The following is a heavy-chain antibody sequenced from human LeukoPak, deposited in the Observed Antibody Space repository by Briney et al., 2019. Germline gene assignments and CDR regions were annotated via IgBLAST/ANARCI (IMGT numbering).Heavy chain of an antibody. J-gene: IGHJ4*02. CDR1: GFTFSSYA. D-gene: IGHD6-19*01. V-gene: IGHV3-30*18. CDR2: ISYDGSNK. Sequence: GGSLRLSCAASGFTFSSYAMSWVRQAPGKGLEWVAVISYDGSNKYYAGSVKGRFTISRDNSKNTLYLQMNSLRAEDTAVYYCAKDRGGIAVAGTDYWGQGTLVTVSS. CDR3: AKDRGGIAVAGTDY.